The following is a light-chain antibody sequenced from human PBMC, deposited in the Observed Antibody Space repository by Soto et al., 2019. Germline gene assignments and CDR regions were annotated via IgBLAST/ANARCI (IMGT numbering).Light chain of an antibody. J-gene: IGKJ1*01. V-gene: IGKV4-1*01. CDR1: QSVLYSSNNKNY. Sequence: DIVMTQSPDSLAVSLGERATINCKSSQSVLYSSNNKNYLAWYQQKPGQPPKLLNYWASTRESGVPDRFSGSGPGTDFTLTSSNLQAEDVAVYYCQQYYSTPRTFGQGTKVEIK. CDR3: QQYYSTPRT. CDR2: WAS.